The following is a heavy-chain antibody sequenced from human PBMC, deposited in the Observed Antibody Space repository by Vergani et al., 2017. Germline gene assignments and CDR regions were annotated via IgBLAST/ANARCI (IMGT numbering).Heavy chain of an antibody. CDR3: AKANPRNSGYDYLYYYHAMDG. CDR2: ISGSGGST. J-gene: IGHJ6*04. CDR1: GFTFNHYA. Sequence: EVQLLESGGDLVQPGGSLRLSCAASGFTFNHYAMNWVRQAPGKGLEWVSGISGSGGSTYYAGSVKGRFTISRDSSKNTLYLQMNSLSAGDTAVYYCAKANPRNSGYDYLYYYHAMDGWVEGTTVTVSS. D-gene: IGHD5-12*01. V-gene: IGHV3-23*01.